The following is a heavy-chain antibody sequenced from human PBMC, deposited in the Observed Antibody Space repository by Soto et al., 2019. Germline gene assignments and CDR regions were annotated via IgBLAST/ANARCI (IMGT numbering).Heavy chain of an antibody. V-gene: IGHV3-66*01. CDR3: ARAIGGASSLYFDY. D-gene: IGHD2-15*01. Sequence: EVQLVESGGALVQPGGSLRLSCAASGFTVSSNYMNWVRQAPGKGLEWVSVIYTGGLTSYADAVKGRFIISSDSSKNTLCLQMNSLRIEATAVYYCARAIGGASSLYFDYWGQGTLVSVSS. CDR2: IYTGGLT. J-gene: IGHJ4*02. CDR1: GFTVSSNY.